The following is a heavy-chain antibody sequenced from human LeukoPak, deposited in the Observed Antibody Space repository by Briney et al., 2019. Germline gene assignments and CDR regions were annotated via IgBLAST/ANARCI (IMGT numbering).Heavy chain of an antibody. J-gene: IGHJ5*02. CDR2: INWNGGST. CDR1: GFTFDDYG. V-gene: IGHV3-20*04. D-gene: IGHD3-16*02. CDR3: SGGIRLGELSS. Sequence: PGGSLRLSCAASGFTFDDYGMSWVRQAPAKGLEWVSGINWNGGSTGYADSVKGRFTISRDNAKNSLYLQMNSLRAEDTALYYCSGGIRLGELSSWGQGTLVTVSS.